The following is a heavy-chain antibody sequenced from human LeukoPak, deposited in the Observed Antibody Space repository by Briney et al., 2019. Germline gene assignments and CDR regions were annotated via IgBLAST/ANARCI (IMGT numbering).Heavy chain of an antibody. Sequence: GGSLRLSCAASGFTVSSNYMSWVRQAPGKGLEWVSVIYSGGSTYYADSVKGRFTISRDNSKNTLYLQMNSLRAEDTAVYCCARLYIGYCSGGSCPYFDYWGQGTLVTVSS. CDR1: GFTVSSNY. D-gene: IGHD2-15*01. CDR3: ARLYIGYCSGGSCPYFDY. CDR2: IYSGGST. V-gene: IGHV3-53*01. J-gene: IGHJ4*02.